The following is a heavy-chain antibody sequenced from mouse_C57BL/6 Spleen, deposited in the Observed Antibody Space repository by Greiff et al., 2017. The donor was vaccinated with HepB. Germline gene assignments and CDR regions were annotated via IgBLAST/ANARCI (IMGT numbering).Heavy chain of an antibody. D-gene: IGHD3-3*01. CDR2: ISSGGDYI. CDR1: GFTFSSYA. Sequence: EVHLVESGEGLVKPGGSLKLSCAASGFTFSSYAMSWVRQTPEKRLEWVAYISSGGDYIYYADTVKGRFTISRDNARNTLYLQMSSLKSEDTAMYYCTREAREYYFDYWGQGTTLTVSS. J-gene: IGHJ2*01. CDR3: TREAREYYFDY. V-gene: IGHV5-9-1*02.